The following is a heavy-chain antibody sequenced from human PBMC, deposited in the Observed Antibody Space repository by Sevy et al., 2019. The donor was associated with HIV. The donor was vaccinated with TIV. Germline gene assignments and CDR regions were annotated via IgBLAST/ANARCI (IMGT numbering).Heavy chain of an antibody. Sequence: GGSLRLSCIASGFTFRNYGIHWVRQAPGKGLDWVAVIGYDGSDKYYADSVKGRFTISRDNSKNTLFLQMNSLRVEDTAVYYCARERGGSYIPYFYGMDVWGQGTAVTVSS. CDR3: ARERGGSYIPYFYGMDV. CDR1: GFTFRNYG. D-gene: IGHD1-26*01. J-gene: IGHJ6*02. CDR2: IGYDGSDK. V-gene: IGHV3-30*03.